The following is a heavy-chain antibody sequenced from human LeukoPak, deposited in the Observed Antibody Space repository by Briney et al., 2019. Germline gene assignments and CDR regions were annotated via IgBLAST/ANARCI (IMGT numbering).Heavy chain of an antibody. CDR2: IYPGDSDT. V-gene: IGHV5-51*03. CDR3: ARLRTAAGTPVEYFQH. Sequence: GESLKISCKGSGYSFTSYWIGWVRQMPGKGLEWMGIIYPGDSDTRYSPSFQGQVTISADKSISTAYLQWSSLKASDTAMYYCARLRTAAGTPVEYFQHWGQGTLVTVSS. J-gene: IGHJ1*01. D-gene: IGHD6-13*01. CDR1: GYSFTSYW.